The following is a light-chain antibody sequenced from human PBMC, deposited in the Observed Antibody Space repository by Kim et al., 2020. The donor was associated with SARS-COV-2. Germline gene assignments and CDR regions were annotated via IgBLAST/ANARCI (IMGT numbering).Light chain of an antibody. J-gene: IGLJ1*01. Sequence: QRVTISCTGNSSTIGAGYDVHWYQQLPGTAPKLLIYGNSNRPSGVPDRFSGSKSGTSASLAITGLQAEDEADYYCQSYDSSLSGYVFGTGPRSPS. CDR1: SSTIGAGYD. CDR3: QSYDSSLSGYV. V-gene: IGLV1-40*01. CDR2: GNS.